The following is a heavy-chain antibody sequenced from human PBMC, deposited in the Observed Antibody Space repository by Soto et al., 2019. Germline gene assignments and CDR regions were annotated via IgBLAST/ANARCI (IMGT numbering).Heavy chain of an antibody. J-gene: IGHJ3*02. CDR1: GFTFSSYA. CDR3: AKDPDYYDSSGSYAGAFDI. CDR2: IGGSGGST. D-gene: IGHD3-22*01. V-gene: IGHV3-23*01. Sequence: GGSLRLSCAASGFTFSSYAMSWVRQAPGKGLEWVSGIGGSGGSTFYADSVKGRFTISRDNSKNTLYLQMNSLRAEDTAVYYCAKDPDYYDSSGSYAGAFDIWGQGTVVTVSS.